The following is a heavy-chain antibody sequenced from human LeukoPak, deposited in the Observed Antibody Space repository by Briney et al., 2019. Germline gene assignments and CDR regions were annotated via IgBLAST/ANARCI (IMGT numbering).Heavy chain of an antibody. D-gene: IGHD6-13*01. CDR3: ARVAAAGSGWFDP. Sequence: GGSLRLSCAASGFTFSNYGMNWVRQAPGKGLEWVSALSSSGGSTYYADSVKGRFTISRDNSKNTLYMQMNSLRAEDTAVYYCARVAAAGSGWFDPWGQGTLVTVSS. V-gene: IGHV3-23*01. CDR1: GFTFSNYG. CDR2: LSSSGGST. J-gene: IGHJ5*02.